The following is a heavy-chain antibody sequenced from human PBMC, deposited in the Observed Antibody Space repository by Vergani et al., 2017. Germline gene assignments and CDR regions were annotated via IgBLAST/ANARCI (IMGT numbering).Heavy chain of an antibody. CDR3: ARWSNEKGLDS. D-gene: IGHD1-1*01. J-gene: IGHJ5*01. CDR2: IWYDGSNK. Sequence: QVQLVESEGGVVQPGRSLTLSCVASGFTFSSHGMHWIRQAPGKGLEWVAVIWYDGSNKYYGDSVKGRFTISRDNSKNTLYLQMNSLRDEDTAIYYCARWSNEKGLDSWGQGTLVTVSS. V-gene: IGHV3-33*01. CDR1: GFTFSSHG.